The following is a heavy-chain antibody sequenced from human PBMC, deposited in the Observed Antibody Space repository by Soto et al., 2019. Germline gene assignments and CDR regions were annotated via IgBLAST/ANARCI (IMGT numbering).Heavy chain of an antibody. D-gene: IGHD4-17*01. CDR1: GGSISSSSYY. V-gene: IGHV4-39*01. CDR3: ARGTTVTTAGQFYYYGMDV. CDR2: IYYSGST. J-gene: IGHJ6*02. Sequence: PSETLSLTCTVSGGSISSSSYYWGWIRQPPGKGLEWIGSIYYSGSTYYKSSLKSRVTISVDTSKNQFSLKLSSVTAADTAVYYCARGTTVTTAGQFYYYGMDVWGQGTTVTVS.